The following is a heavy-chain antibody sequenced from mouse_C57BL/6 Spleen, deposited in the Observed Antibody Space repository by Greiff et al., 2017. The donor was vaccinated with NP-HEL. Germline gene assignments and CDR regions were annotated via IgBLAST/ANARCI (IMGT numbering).Heavy chain of an antibody. J-gene: IGHJ2*01. CDR2: IYPGDGDT. CDR1: GYAFSSSW. CDR3: ARGDFDY. Sequence: QVQLQQSGPELVKPGASVKISCKASGYAFSSSWMNWVKQRPGKGLEWIGRIYPGDGDTNYNGKFKGKATLTADKSSSTAYMQLSSLTSEDSVVYFCARGDFDYWGQGTTLTVSS. V-gene: IGHV1-82*01.